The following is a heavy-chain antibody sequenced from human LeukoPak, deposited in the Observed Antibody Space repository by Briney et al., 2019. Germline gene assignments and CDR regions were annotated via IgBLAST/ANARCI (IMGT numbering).Heavy chain of an antibody. Sequence: PGGSLRLSCAASGFTFSSHAMSWVRQAPGKGLEWVSAISGSGYSTYYADSVKGRFTISRDNSKNTLYLQMNSLRAEDTAVYYCAKVQGTTNYYYGMDVWGQGTTVTVSS. CDR3: AKVQGTTNYYYGMDV. CDR1: GFTFSSHA. V-gene: IGHV3-23*01. D-gene: IGHD4-17*01. J-gene: IGHJ6*02. CDR2: ISGSGYST.